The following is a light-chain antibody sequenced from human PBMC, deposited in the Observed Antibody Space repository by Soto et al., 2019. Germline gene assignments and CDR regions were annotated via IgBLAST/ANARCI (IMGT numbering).Light chain of an antibody. CDR3: GSWDSSLSAYV. CDR2: DNN. CDR1: SSKIGNNY. V-gene: IGLV1-51*01. J-gene: IGLJ1*01. Sequence: QSVLTQPPSVSAAPGQKVTISCSGNSSKIGNNYVSWYQQFPGKAPKLLIYDNNKRPSGIPDRFSGSKSGTSATLGITGFQTGDEADYYCGSWDSSLSAYVFGTGTKVTVL.